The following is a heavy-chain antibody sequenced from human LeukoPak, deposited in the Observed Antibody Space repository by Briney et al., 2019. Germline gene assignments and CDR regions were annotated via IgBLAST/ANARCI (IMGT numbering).Heavy chain of an antibody. V-gene: IGHV4-59*01. CDR3: ARSSYGDPPGY. D-gene: IGHD4/OR15-4a*01. J-gene: IGHJ4*02. CDR2: FYYTGGN. Sequence: SETLSLTCTVSGGSISSYYWSWIRQPPGKGLEWIGYFYYTGGNKYNPSLKSRVTISVDTSKNQLSLKLTPVTAADTAVYYCARSSYGDPPGYWGQGILVTVSS. CDR1: GGSISSYY.